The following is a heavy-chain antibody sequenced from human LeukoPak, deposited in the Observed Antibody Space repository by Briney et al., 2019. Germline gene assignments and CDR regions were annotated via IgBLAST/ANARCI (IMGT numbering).Heavy chain of an antibody. D-gene: IGHD1-26*01. V-gene: IGHV3-23*01. J-gene: IGHJ4*02. Sequence: GGSLRLSCAASGFTFSSYAMTWVRQAPGKGLEWVSVISGSGGSTYYADSVKGRFTISRDNAKNSLYLQMNSLRDDDTAVYYCARDLSGSYFDYWGQGTLVTVSS. CDR2: ISGSGGST. CDR1: GFTFSSYA. CDR3: ARDLSGSYFDY.